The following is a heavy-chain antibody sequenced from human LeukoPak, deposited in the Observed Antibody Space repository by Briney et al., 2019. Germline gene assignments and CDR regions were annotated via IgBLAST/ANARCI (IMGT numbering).Heavy chain of an antibody. D-gene: IGHD2-15*01. CDR1: GFTFSSYA. CDR2: ISGSGGST. Sequence: GGSLRLSCAASGFTFSSYAMSWVRHAPGKGLEWVSAISGSGGSTYYADSVKGRFTISRDNSKNTLYLQMNSLRAEDTAVYYCAKAPRGAVAAGYYFDYWGQGTLVTVSS. V-gene: IGHV3-23*01. CDR3: AKAPRGAVAAGYYFDY. J-gene: IGHJ4*02.